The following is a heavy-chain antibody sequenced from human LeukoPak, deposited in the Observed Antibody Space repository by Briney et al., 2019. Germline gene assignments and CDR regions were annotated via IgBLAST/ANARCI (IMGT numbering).Heavy chain of an antibody. CDR1: GFTVSSNY. D-gene: IGHD4-17*01. V-gene: IGHV3-53*01. J-gene: IGHJ3*02. CDR3: ARHYGDYAPDAFDI. Sequence: PGGSLRLSCAASGFTVSSNYMSWVRQAPGKGLEWVSVIYSGGSTYYADSVKGRFTISRDNSKNTLYLQMNSLRAEDTAVYYCARHYGDYAPDAFDIWGQGTMVTVSS. CDR2: IYSGGST.